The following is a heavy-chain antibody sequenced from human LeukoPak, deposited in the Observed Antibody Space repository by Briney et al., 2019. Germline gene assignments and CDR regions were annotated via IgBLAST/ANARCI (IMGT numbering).Heavy chain of an antibody. Sequence: SETLSLTCNVSGGSISSSGYYWGWIRQPPGKGLEWIGSIYDSGRTYYNPSLKSRVTISVDTSKNQFSLKLSSVTAADTAVYYCARGQKYGGPPHAFDIWGQGTMVTVSS. CDR2: IYDSGRT. D-gene: IGHD4-23*01. V-gene: IGHV4-39*07. CDR3: ARGQKYGGPPHAFDI. CDR1: GGSISSSGYY. J-gene: IGHJ3*02.